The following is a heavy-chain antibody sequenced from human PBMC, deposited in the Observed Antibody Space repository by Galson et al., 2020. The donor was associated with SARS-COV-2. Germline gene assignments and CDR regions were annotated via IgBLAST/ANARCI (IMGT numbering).Heavy chain of an antibody. CDR2: INDSGDT. CDR3: ARGRVVIATFNNYYYMDV. Sequence: SETLSLTCAVYGGSFKGFYWSWIRQPPGKGLEWIGEINDSGDTNYKPSLKSRVTISLDTSKNQFSLKLSSVTAADTAVYYCARGRVVIATFNNYYYMDVWGRGTTVAVSS. CDR1: GGSFKGFY. J-gene: IGHJ6*03. D-gene: IGHD2-21*01. V-gene: IGHV4-34*01.